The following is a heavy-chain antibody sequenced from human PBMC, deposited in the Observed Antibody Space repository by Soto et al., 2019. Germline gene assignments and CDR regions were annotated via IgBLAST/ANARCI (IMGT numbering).Heavy chain of an antibody. J-gene: IGHJ4*02. CDR1: GFAFSDYY. D-gene: IGHD2-21*02. V-gene: IGHV3-11*01. CDR2: ISSSGSTI. Sequence: GGSLRLSCAASGFAFSDYYMSWIRQAPGKGLEWVSYISSSGSTIYYADAVKGRFTISRDNAKNSLYLQMNSLRAEDTAVYYCASAYCGGDCYGNDYWGQGTLVTVSS. CDR3: ASAYCGGDCYGNDY.